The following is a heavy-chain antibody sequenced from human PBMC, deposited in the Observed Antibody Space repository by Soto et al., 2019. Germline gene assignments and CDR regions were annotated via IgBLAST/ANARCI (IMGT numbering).Heavy chain of an antibody. Sequence: SETLSLTCTVSGGSISSSSYYWGWIRQPPGKGLEWIGSIYYSGSTYYNPSLKSRVTISVDTSKNQFSLKLSSVTAADTAVYYWARGYSYGYNWFDPWGQGTLVTVS. CDR2: IYYSGST. J-gene: IGHJ5*02. CDR3: ARGYSYGYNWFDP. V-gene: IGHV4-39*01. CDR1: GGSISSSSYY. D-gene: IGHD5-18*01.